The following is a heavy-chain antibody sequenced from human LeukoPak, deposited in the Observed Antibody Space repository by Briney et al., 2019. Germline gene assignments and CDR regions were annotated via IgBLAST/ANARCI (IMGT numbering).Heavy chain of an antibody. D-gene: IGHD5-18*01. CDR3: ARDPGWIQLWLEGRNSVSP. CDR1: GFTFSSYS. J-gene: IGHJ5*02. Sequence: WGSLRLSCAASGFTFSSYSMNWVRQAPGKGLEWVSYISSSGSTIYYADSVKGRFTISRDNAKNSLYLQMNSLRAEDTAVYYCARDPGWIQLWLEGRNSVSPWGQGTLVTVSS. V-gene: IGHV3-48*04. CDR2: ISSSGSTI.